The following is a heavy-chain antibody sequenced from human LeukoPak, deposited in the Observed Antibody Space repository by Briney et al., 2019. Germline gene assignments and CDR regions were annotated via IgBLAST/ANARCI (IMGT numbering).Heavy chain of an antibody. CDR1: GVSLSGYY. CDR2: ISHSGST. V-gene: IGHV4-34*01. CDR3: ARGRPRGLYTSNWTEYLHY. J-gene: IGHJ1*01. Sequence: SETLSLTCAVYGVSLSGYYWSWIRQSPGKGLEWIGEISHSGSTHYDSSLKSRVTISVDTSTNQFSLKLSSVTAADTAIYYCARGRPRGLYTSNWTEYLHYWGQGTLVTVSS. D-gene: IGHD6-13*01.